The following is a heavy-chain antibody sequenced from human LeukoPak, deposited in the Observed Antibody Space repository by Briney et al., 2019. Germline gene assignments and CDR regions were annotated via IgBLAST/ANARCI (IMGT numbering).Heavy chain of an antibody. CDR3: ARGLSSVYCY. CDR1: GYIFSSYD. J-gene: IGHJ4*01. CDR2: IIPIHGIT. D-gene: IGHD5/OR15-5a*01. Sequence: GASVKVSCKASGYIFSSYDISWVRQAPGQGLEWMGRIIPIHGITNYAQKFQGRVTITADKSTSTAYMELRSLKSEDTAVYYCARGLSSVYCYWGQGTQVTVSS. V-gene: IGHV1-69*04.